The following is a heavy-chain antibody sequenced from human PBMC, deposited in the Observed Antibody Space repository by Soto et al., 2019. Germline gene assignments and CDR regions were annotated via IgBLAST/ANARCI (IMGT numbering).Heavy chain of an antibody. V-gene: IGHV1-8*01. CDR3: ARGGWYSSGWYRGWFDP. CDR2: MNPNSGNT. J-gene: IGHJ5*02. CDR1: GYTFTSYE. Sequence: QVQLVQSGAEVKKPGASVKVSCKASGYTFTSYEINWVRQATGQGLEWMGWMNPNSGNTGYAQKFQGIVTMTRNTSISTAYMELSSLRSEDTAVYYCARGGWYSSGWYRGWFDPWGQGTLVTVSS. D-gene: IGHD6-19*01.